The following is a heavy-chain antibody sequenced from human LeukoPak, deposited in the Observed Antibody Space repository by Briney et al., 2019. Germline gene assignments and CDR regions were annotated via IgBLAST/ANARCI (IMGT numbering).Heavy chain of an antibody. D-gene: IGHD1-26*01. CDR3: ARISGSYYPDAFDI. Sequence: GGSLRLSCAASGFTFSSYSMNWVRQAPGRGLEWVSYIRSSSSTIYYADSVKGRFTVSRDNAKNSLYLQMNSLRAEDTAVYCCARISGSYYPDAFDIWGQGTVVTVSS. J-gene: IGHJ3*02. V-gene: IGHV3-48*01. CDR2: IRSSSSTI. CDR1: GFTFSSYS.